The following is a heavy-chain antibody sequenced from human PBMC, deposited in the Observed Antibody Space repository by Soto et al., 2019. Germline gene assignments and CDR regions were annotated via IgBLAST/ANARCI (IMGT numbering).Heavy chain of an antibody. CDR3: AREIAARPPWLDP. CDR1: GGTFSSYA. V-gene: IGHV1-69*06. CDR2: IIPIFGTA. J-gene: IGHJ5*02. D-gene: IGHD6-6*01. Sequence: SVKVSCKASGGTFSSYAISWVRQAPGQGLEWMGGIIPIFGTANYAQKFQGRVTITADKSTSTAYMELSSLRSEDTAVYYCAREIAARPPWLDPWGQGTLVTVSS.